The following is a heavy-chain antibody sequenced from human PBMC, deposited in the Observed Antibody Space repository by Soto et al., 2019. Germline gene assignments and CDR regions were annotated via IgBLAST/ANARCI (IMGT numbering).Heavy chain of an antibody. CDR1: GGSISSYY. Sequence: SETLSLTCTVSGGSISSYYWSWIRQPPGKGLEWIGYIYYTGSTNYNPSLKSRVTMSVDTSKSQFSLKLNSVTAADTAVYYCARDMSGGTYNYYYGMDVWGQGTTVTVSS. CDR2: IYYTGST. CDR3: ARDMSGGTYNYYYGMDV. D-gene: IGHD1-26*01. V-gene: IGHV4-59*01. J-gene: IGHJ6*02.